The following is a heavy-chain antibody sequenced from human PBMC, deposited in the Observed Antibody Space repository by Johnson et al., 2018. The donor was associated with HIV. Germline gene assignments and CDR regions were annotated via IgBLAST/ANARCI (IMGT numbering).Heavy chain of an antibody. D-gene: IGHD3/OR15-3a*01. CDR1: GFTFSSYG. CDR3: EKTRTDGIGDAFDI. Sequence: QVQLVESGGGLVQPGRSLRLSCAASGFTFSSYGMHWVRQAPGKGLEWVSYIRYDGSNIYYADSVKGRFTISRDNSKNTLYLQMDSLRAEDKAVYYCEKTRTDGIGDAFDICGQGTMVTVYS. V-gene: IGHV3-30*18. CDR2: IRYDGSNI. J-gene: IGHJ3*02.